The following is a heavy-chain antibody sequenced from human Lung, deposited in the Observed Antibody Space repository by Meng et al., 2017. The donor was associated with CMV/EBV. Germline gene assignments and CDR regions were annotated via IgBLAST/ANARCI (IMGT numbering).Heavy chain of an antibody. J-gene: IGHJ6*02. CDR1: GFTFSAYA. CDR2: ISTTSTYI. CDR3: ARSWDGMDV. Sequence: GGSLRLSCAASGFTFSAYAMNWVRQAPGKGLEWVTSISTTSTYIYYADSVKGRFTISRDNAQNSVYLQMNSLSAEDTGVYYCARSWDGMDVWGQGTTVTGSS. D-gene: IGHD6-13*01. V-gene: IGHV3-21*01.